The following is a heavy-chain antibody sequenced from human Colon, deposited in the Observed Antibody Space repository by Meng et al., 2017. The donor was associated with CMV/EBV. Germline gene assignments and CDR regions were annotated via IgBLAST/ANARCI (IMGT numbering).Heavy chain of an antibody. J-gene: IGHJ4*02. CDR3: VRGGFGVVIGH. V-gene: IGHV3-23*01. CDR1: GFNFSTYT. CDR2: IRGDIAET. D-gene: IGHD3-3*01. Sequence: GESLKISCATSGFNFSTYTMTWVRQAPGKGLEWVADIRGDIAETSYADSVKGRFTISRDNSYNTVHLQLNSLRGDDTAIYYCVRGGFGVVIGHWGQGTLVTVSP.